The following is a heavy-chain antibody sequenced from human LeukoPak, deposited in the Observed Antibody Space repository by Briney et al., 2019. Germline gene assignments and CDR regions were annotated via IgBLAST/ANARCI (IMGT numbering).Heavy chain of an antibody. CDR3: ARVAAAGNFDY. CDR2: INHSGST. D-gene: IGHD6-13*01. CDR1: GVSFSGYY. V-gene: IGHV4-34*01. J-gene: IGHJ4*02. Sequence: SETLSLTCAVYGVSFSGYYWRWLRQPPGKGLEWIGEINHSGSTNYNPSLKSRVTISVDMSKNQFSLKLSSVTAADTAVYYCARVAAAGNFDYWGQGTLVTVSS.